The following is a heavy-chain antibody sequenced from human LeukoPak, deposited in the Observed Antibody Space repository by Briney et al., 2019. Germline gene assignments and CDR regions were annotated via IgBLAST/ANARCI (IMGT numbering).Heavy chain of an antibody. V-gene: IGHV3-64D*09. CDR3: VRGVAGTYWYFDL. Sequence: GGSLRLSCSASGFTFSSYAMQWVRQAPGKGLEYVSVISSNGGNTYSADSVKGRFIISRDNSKNTLYLQMSSLRAEDTAVYYCVRGVAGTYWYFDLWGRGTLVTVSS. CDR2: ISSNGGNT. J-gene: IGHJ2*01. CDR1: GFTFSSYA. D-gene: IGHD2-15*01.